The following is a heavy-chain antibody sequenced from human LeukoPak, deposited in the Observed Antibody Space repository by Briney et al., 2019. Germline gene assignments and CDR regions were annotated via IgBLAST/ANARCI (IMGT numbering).Heavy chain of an antibody. CDR3: ARGVGSSSRVRYSYMDV. CDR2: VYSSWST. CDR1: GGSISSSSYY. Sequence: SQTLSLTCTISGGSISSSSYYWNWIRQPPGKGLEWIGPVYSSWSTYYNPSLKSRVSISIDTSKNQFSLKLSSVTAADTAVYYCARGVGSSSRVRYSYMDVWGKGTTVTVSS. J-gene: IGHJ6*03. D-gene: IGHD2-2*01. V-gene: IGHV4-61*02.